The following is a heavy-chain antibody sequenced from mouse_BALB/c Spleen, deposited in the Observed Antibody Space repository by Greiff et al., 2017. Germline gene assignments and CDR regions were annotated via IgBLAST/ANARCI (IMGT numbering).Heavy chain of an antibody. V-gene: IGHV3-2*02. Sequence: EVQLQESGPGLVKPSQSLSLTCTVTGYSITSDYAWNWIRQFPGNKLEWMGYISYSGSTSYNPSLKSRISITRDTSKNQFFLQLNSVTTEDTATYYCARNALHGGFAYWGQGTLVTVSA. CDR2: ISYSGST. CDR1: GYSITSDYA. CDR3: ARNALHGGFAY. J-gene: IGHJ3*01. D-gene: IGHD1-2*01.